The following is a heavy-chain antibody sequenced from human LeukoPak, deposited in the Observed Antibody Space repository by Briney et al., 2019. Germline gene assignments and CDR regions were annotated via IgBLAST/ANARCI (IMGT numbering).Heavy chain of an antibody. Sequence: PSETLSLTCAVSGGSFSSGSYYWSWIRQPPGKGLEWIGYIYYSGSTNYNPSLKSRVTISVDTSKNQFSLKLSSVTAADTAVYYCARGISSGWSRAVGYWGQGTLVTVSS. J-gene: IGHJ4*02. CDR2: IYYSGST. CDR1: GGSFSSGSYY. D-gene: IGHD6-19*01. V-gene: IGHV4-61*01. CDR3: ARGISSGWSRAVGY.